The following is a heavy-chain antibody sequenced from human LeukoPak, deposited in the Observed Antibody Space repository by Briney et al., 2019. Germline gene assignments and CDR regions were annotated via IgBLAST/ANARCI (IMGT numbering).Heavy chain of an antibody. D-gene: IGHD5-24*01. Sequence: GGSLRLSCAASGFTFDDYAMHWVRQAPGKGLEWVSGISWNSGSIGYADSVKGRFTISRDNAKNSLYLQMNSLRAEDMALYYCAKSFGDSYNYGIDYWGQGTLVTVSS. CDR3: AKSFGDSYNYGIDY. V-gene: IGHV3-9*03. CDR1: GFTFDDYA. CDR2: ISWNSGSI. J-gene: IGHJ4*02.